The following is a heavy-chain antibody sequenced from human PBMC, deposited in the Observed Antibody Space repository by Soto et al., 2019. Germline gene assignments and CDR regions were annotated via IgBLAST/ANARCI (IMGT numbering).Heavy chain of an antibody. D-gene: IGHD3-10*01. CDR2: ISGGGGVST. V-gene: IGHV3-23*01. J-gene: IGHJ5*02. Sequence: EVQLLESGGGLVQPGGSLTLSCAASGFTFSSYAMTWVRQAPGKGLEWVSGISGGGGVSTYYADSVKGRFTISRDNSKNTLYLQMNRLRAEDTAVYYCAKDAISMVRGVNNWFDPWGQGTLVTVSS. CDR3: AKDAISMVRGVNNWFDP. CDR1: GFTFSSYA.